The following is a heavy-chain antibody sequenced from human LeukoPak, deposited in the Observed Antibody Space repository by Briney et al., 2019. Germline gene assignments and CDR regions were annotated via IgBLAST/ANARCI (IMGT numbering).Heavy chain of an antibody. CDR3: ARGNPHCSSTSCYLSWFDP. J-gene: IGHJ5*02. Sequence: SETLSLTCAVYGGSFSGYYWSWIRQPPGKGLEWIGEINHSGSTNYNPSLKSRVTISVDTSKNQFSLKLSSVTAADTAVYYCARGNPHCSSTSCYLSWFDPWGQGTLVTVSS. CDR1: GGSFSGYY. V-gene: IGHV4-34*01. CDR2: INHSGST. D-gene: IGHD2-2*01.